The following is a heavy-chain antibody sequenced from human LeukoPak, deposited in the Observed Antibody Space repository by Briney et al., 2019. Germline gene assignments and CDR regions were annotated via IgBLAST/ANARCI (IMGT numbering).Heavy chain of an antibody. D-gene: IGHD4-17*01. CDR3: ARWGDYGDPGPYSQIDY. V-gene: IGHV3-11*01. Sequence: KSGGSPRLSCAASGFTFSDYYMSWIRQAPGKGLEWVSYISSSGSTIYYADSVKGRFTISRDNAKNSLYLQMNSLRAEDTAVYYCARWGDYGDPGPYSQIDYWGQGTLVTVSS. CDR2: ISSSGSTI. J-gene: IGHJ4*02. CDR1: GFTFSDYY.